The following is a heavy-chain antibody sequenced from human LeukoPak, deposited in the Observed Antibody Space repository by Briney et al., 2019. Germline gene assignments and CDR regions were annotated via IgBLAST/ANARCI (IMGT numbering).Heavy chain of an antibody. V-gene: IGHV3-11*04. CDR1: GFTFSDYY. D-gene: IGHD2-2*01. CDR3: ARADCSSSSRYELDH. Sequence: GGSLRLSCAGSGFTFSDYYMSWIRQAPGKGLEWVSYISSSGRTIYYADSVKGRFTISRDNAKSSLYLQMNSLRAEDTAVYYCARADCSSSSRYELDHWGQGTLVTVSS. CDR2: ISSSGRTI. J-gene: IGHJ4*02.